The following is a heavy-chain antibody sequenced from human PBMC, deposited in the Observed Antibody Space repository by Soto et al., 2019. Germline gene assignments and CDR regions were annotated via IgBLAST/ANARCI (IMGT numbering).Heavy chain of an antibody. V-gene: IGHV1-18*01. J-gene: IGHJ5*02. CDR1: GYTFTSYG. CDR2: ISAYNGNT. Sequence: ASVKVSCKASGYTFTSYGISWVRQAPGQGLEWMGWISAYNGNTNYAQKLRGRVTMTADTSTSTAYMELRSLRSDDTAVYYCARGARYGDYVWFDPWGQGTLVTVSS. D-gene: IGHD4-17*01. CDR3: ARGARYGDYVWFDP.